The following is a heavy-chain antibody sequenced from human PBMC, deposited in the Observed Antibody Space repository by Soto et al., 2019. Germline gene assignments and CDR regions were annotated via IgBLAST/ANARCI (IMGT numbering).Heavy chain of an antibody. D-gene: IGHD4-17*01. Sequence: QVQLVQSGAEVKKPGASVKVSCKASGYTFTSYGISWVRQAPGQGLEWMGWISAYNGNTNYAQKLQGRVTMTTDTSTSTAYRELRSRTSDDTAVYYCARHTTDRAEAYWGQGTLVTVSS. CDR1: GYTFTSYG. CDR2: ISAYNGNT. J-gene: IGHJ4*02. V-gene: IGHV1-18*01. CDR3: ARHTTDRAEAY.